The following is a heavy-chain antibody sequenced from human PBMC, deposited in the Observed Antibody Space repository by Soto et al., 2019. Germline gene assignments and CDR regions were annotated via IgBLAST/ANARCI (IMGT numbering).Heavy chain of an antibody. CDR1: GGSISSGNYY. D-gene: IGHD3-22*01. CDR3: ARGDTSNKTDY. J-gene: IGHJ4*02. Sequence: PSETLSLTCTVSGGSISSGNYYWSWIRQPPGKGLEWIGYIYYSGSTYYNPSLKSRVTISVDTSKNQFSLKLSSVTAADTAVYYCARGDTSNKTDYWGQGTLVTVSS. V-gene: IGHV4-30-4*01. CDR2: IYYSGST.